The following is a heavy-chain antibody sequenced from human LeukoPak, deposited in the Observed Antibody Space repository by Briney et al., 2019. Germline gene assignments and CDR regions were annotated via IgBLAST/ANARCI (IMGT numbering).Heavy chain of an antibody. D-gene: IGHD3-10*01. CDR2: INPDSGGT. CDR3: ARTRFPYYRLSGTDYYSMDV. Sequence: ASVKVSCKASGYPFIGYYMHWVRQAPGQGLEWMGWINPDSGGTKYAQSFQGRVTMTRDTSISTAYMELSSLRSEDTAVYYCARTRFPYYRLSGTDYYSMDVWGKGTTVTVSS. V-gene: IGHV1-2*02. J-gene: IGHJ6*03. CDR1: GYPFIGYY.